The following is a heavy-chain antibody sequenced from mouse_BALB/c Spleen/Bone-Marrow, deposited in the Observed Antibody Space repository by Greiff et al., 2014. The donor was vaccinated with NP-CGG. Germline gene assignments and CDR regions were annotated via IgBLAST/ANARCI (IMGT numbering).Heavy chain of an antibody. CDR1: GFTFSDYY. V-gene: IGHV5-4*02. D-gene: IGHD3-3*01. CDR3: AREGDGAY. CDR2: ISDGGSYT. J-gene: IGHJ3*01. Sequence: EVKLVESGGGLVKPGGSLKLSCAASGFTFSDYYMYWVRQTPEKRLEWVATISDGGSYTYYPDSVKGRFTISRDNAKINLYLQMSSLKSEDTAMYYCAREGDGAYWGQGTLVTVSA.